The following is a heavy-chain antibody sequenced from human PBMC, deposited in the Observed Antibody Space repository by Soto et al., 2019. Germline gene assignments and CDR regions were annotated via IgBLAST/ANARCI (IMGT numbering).Heavy chain of an antibody. CDR1: GFTFSSYS. J-gene: IGHJ4*02. D-gene: IGHD3-10*01. CDR2: ISSSSSYI. CDR3: ARADRYYGSGSKFLIDY. V-gene: IGHV3-21*01. Sequence: EVQLVESGGGLVKPGGSLRLSCAASGFTFSSYSMNWVRQAPGKGLEWVSSISSSSSYIYYADSVKGRFTISRDNAKNSMYLQMNRLRAEERAVYYCARADRYYGSGSKFLIDYWGQGTLVTVSS.